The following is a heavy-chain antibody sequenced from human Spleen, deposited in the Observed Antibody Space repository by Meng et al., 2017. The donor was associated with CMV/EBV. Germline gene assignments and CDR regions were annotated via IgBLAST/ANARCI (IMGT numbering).Heavy chain of an antibody. CDR1: GFTFSSYA. J-gene: IGHJ6*02. Sequence: GESLKISCAASGFTFSSYAMHWVRQAPGKGLEWVAVISYDGSNKYYADSVKGRFTISRDNSKNTLYLQMNSLRAEDTAVYYCARSRNTGGYYYYGMDVWGQGTTVTVSS. CDR2: ISYDGSNK. CDR3: ARSRNTGGYYYYGMDV. D-gene: IGHD3-16*01. V-gene: IGHV3-30-3*01.